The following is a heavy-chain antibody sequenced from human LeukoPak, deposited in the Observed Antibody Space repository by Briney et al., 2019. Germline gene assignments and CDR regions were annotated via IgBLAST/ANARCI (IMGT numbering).Heavy chain of an antibody. Sequence: PGGSLRLSCAASGFTFGSYSMNWVRQAPGKGLEWVSSISSSSSYIYYADSVKGRFTISRDNAKNSLYLQMNSLRAEDTAVYYCARGVGATLNYWGQGTLVTVSS. D-gene: IGHD1-26*01. CDR1: GFTFGSYS. CDR2: ISSSSSYI. CDR3: ARGVGATLNY. V-gene: IGHV3-21*01. J-gene: IGHJ4*02.